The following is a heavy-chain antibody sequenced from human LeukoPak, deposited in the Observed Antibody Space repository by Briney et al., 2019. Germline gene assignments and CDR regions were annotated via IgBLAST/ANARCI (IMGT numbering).Heavy chain of an antibody. CDR2: IWYDGSNK. CDR1: GFTFSSYG. CDR3: ARVVSSWFKYYYYYGMDV. V-gene: IGHV3-33*01. Sequence: GGSLRLSCAASGFTFSSYGMHWVRQAPGKGLEWVAVIWYDGSNKYYADSVKGRFTISRDNSKYTLYLQMNSLRAEDTAVYYCARVVSSWFKYYYYYGMDVWGQGTTVTVSS. J-gene: IGHJ6*02. D-gene: IGHD6-13*01.